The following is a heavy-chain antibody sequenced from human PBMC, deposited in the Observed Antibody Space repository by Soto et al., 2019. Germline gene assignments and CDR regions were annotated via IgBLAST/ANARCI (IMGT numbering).Heavy chain of an antibody. V-gene: IGHV3-7*01. Sequence: EVQLVESGGGLVQPGGSLRLSCAASGFTFSNYWMSWVRQAPGKGLEWVANIKYDGREKYYVDSVKGRFTMSRDNAKNSLSLEINSLRDEDTAAYYCARLGLEASVAWFDTWGLGSLVTVAS. J-gene: IGHJ5*02. CDR2: IKYDGREK. D-gene: IGHD3-16*01. CDR3: ARLGLEASVAWFDT. CDR1: GFTFSNYW.